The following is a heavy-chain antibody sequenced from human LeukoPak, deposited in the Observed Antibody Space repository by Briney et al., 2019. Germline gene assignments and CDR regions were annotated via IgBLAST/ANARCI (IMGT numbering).Heavy chain of an antibody. CDR2: IYSSGST. CDR1: GGSIISGGNY. CDR3: ARDSHPRGGPWAFDV. D-gene: IGHD3-16*01. J-gene: IGHJ3*01. Sequence: SQTLSLTCTVSGGSIISGGNYWSWIRQFPGKGLEWIAYIYSSGSTSSNPSLKSRLTTSVDTSKDQFFLKLISVTAADTAVYYCARDSHPRGGPWAFDVWGPGTMVTVSS. V-gene: IGHV4-31*03.